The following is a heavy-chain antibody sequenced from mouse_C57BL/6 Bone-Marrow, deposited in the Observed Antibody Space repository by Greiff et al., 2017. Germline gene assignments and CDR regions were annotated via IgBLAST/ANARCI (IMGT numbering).Heavy chain of an antibody. V-gene: IGHV1-59*01. CDR2: SDPSDSYT. CDR3: ARAYYNNSRFAY. CDR1: GYTFTSYW. D-gene: IGHD2-5*01. Sequence: QVKLQQPGAELVRPGSSVKLSCKASGYTFTSYWMHWVKQRPGQGLEWIGVSDPSDSYTNYNQTFKGKATLTVDTSSSTAYMQLSRLTSEDSAVYYCARAYYNNSRFAYWGQGTLVTVSA. J-gene: IGHJ3*01.